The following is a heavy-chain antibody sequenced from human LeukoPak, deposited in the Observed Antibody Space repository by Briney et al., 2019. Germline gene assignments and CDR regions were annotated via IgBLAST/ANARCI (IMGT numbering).Heavy chain of an antibody. Sequence: GESLKISCKGSGYSFTSYWIGWVRQMPGKGLEWMGIIYPGDSDTRYSPSFQGQVTISADKSISTAYLQWSSLKASDTAMHYCARSDMDTAMVSIGGYYFDYWGQGTLVTVSS. D-gene: IGHD5-18*01. CDR3: ARSDMDTAMVSIGGYYFDY. J-gene: IGHJ4*02. CDR2: IYPGDSDT. V-gene: IGHV5-51*01. CDR1: GYSFTSYW.